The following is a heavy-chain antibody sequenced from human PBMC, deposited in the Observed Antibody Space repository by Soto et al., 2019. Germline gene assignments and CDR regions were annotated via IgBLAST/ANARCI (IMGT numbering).Heavy chain of an antibody. CDR2: IYPGDSDT. D-gene: IGHD6-19*01. V-gene: IGHV5-51*01. CDR3: ARHVGAIAVAGPLGE. CDR1: GYSFTSYW. J-gene: IGHJ4*02. Sequence: GESLKISCKGSGYSFTSYWIGWVRQMPGKGLEWMGIIYPGDSDTRYSPSFQGQVTISADKSISTAYLQWSSLKASDTAMYYCARHVGAIAVAGPLGEWGQGTLVTVSS.